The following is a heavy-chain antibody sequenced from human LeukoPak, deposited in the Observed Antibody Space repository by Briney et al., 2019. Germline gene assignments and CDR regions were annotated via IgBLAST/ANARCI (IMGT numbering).Heavy chain of an antibody. CDR2: IRSKANNYAT. V-gene: IGHV3-73*01. CDR1: GFTFSGSA. J-gene: IGHJ4*02. D-gene: IGHD1-14*01. Sequence: GSLRLSCATSGFTFSGSAIHWVRPASGKGLEWVGRIRSKANNYATAYAASVKGRFTISRDDSKNTAYLQMSSLKTEDTAMYYCTRRNTTFDYWGQGTLVTVSS. CDR3: TRRNTTFDY.